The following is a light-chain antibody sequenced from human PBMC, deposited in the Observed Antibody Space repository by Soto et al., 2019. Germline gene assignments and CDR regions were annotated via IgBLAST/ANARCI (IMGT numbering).Light chain of an antibody. V-gene: IGLV2-14*01. J-gene: IGLJ3*02. CDR2: EVT. CDR3: ASYTSADTRV. Sequence: QSALTQPASVSGSPGQSITISCTGTSSDIGGHDYVFWYQQYPGKAPKRLISEVTNRPPGVSRRFSGSKSGATASLTITGLLAEDEADYYCASYTSADTRVFGGGTKLTVL. CDR1: SSDIGGHDY.